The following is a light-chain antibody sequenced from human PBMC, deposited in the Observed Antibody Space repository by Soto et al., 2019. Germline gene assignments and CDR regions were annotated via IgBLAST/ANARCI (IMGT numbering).Light chain of an antibody. Sequence: TQSPGTLSVSRGDRATLSCRAAQGVTTNFAWYQQKSGQSPRLLIYDVSNRATGIPDRFSGSGSGTDFTLTISRLEPEDFAVYCCQQYVNSPITFGQGHDWRL. V-gene: IGKV3-20*01. CDR1: QGVTTN. CDR2: DVS. CDR3: QQYVNSPIT. J-gene: IGKJ5*01.